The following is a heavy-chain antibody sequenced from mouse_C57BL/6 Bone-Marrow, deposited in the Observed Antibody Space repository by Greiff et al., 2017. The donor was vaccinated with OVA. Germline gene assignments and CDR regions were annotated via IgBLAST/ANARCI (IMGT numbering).Heavy chain of an antibody. D-gene: IGHD2-1*01. V-gene: IGHV8-8*01. CDR3: ARTLYYGNLAGVAY. Sequence: QVQLKESGPGILQPSQTLSLTCSFSGFSLSTFGMGVGWIRQPSGKGLEWLAHIWWDDDKYYNPALKSRLTTSKDTSKTLVILQIALVDTADTATYYCARTLYYGNLAGVAYWGQGTLVTVSA. CDR1: GFSLSTFGMG. J-gene: IGHJ3*01. CDR2: IWWDDDK.